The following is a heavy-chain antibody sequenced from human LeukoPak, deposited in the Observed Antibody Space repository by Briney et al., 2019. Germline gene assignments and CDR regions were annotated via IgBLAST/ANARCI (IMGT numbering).Heavy chain of an antibody. J-gene: IGHJ3*02. CDR1: GCSISSYY. CDR2: IYYSGSP. CDR3: ASPSKLVISRGGFDI. Sequence: SETLSLTCTVSGCSISSYYWSWIRQPPGKGLEWMGYIYYSGSPNYNPSLKSRVTISVDTSKNQFSLKLSSVTAADTAVYYCASPSKLVISRGGFDIWGQGTMVTVSA. V-gene: IGHV4-59*08. D-gene: IGHD3-22*01.